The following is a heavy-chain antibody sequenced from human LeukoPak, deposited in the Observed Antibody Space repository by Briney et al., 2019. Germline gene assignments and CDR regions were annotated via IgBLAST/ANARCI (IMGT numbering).Heavy chain of an antibody. V-gene: IGHV3-23*01. D-gene: IGHD4-17*01. Sequence: GGSLRLSCAASGFTFSSYAMSWVRQAPGKGLEWVSAISGSGGSTYYADSVKGRFTVSRDNSKNTLYLQMNSLRAEDTAVYYCAKAVGTVTSSGYFDYWGQGTLVTVSS. CDR1: GFTFSSYA. CDR2: ISGSGGST. J-gene: IGHJ4*02. CDR3: AKAVGTVTSSGYFDY.